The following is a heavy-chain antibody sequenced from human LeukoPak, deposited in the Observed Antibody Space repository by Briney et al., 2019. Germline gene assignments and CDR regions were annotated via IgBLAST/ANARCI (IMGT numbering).Heavy chain of an antibody. D-gene: IGHD2-15*01. CDR3: ARDLGYCSGGSCYSWFDP. CDR2: IYYSGST. Sequence: SETLSLTCTVSGGSISSGDYYWSWIRQPPGKGLEWIGYIYYSGSTYYNPSPKSRVTISVDTSKNQFSLKLSSVTAADTAVYYCARDLGYCSGGSCYSWFDPWGQGTLVTVSS. J-gene: IGHJ5*02. CDR1: GGSISSGDYY. V-gene: IGHV4-30-4*01.